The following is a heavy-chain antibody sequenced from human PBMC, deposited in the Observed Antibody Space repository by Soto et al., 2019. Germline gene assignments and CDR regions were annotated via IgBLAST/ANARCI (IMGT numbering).Heavy chain of an antibody. Sequence: SETLSLTCAVYGGSFSGYYWSWIRQPPGKGLEWIGEINHSGSTNYNPSLKSRVTISVDTSKNQFSLKLSSVTAADTAVYYCARGGLWFGEFHPFDYWGQGTLVTVSS. V-gene: IGHV4-34*01. J-gene: IGHJ4*02. CDR2: INHSGST. CDR1: GGSFSGYY. CDR3: ARGGLWFGEFHPFDY. D-gene: IGHD3-10*01.